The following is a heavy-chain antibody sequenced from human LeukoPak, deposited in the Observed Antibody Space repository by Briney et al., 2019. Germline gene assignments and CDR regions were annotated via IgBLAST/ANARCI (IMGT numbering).Heavy chain of an antibody. CDR3: ARGAYSSYYYYGMDV. CDR1: GGSISSSSYY. D-gene: IGHD5-18*01. J-gene: IGHJ6*02. CDR2: IYYSGST. V-gene: IGHV4-39*07. Sequence: PSETLSLTCTVSGGSISSSSYYWGWIRQPPGKGLEWIGSIYYSGSTYYNPSLESRVTILVDTSKNQFSLKLSSVTAADTAVYYCARGAYSSYYYYGMDVWGQGTTVTVSS.